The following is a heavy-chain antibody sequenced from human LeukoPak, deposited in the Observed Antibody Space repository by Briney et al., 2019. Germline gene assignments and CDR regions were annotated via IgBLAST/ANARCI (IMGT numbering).Heavy chain of an antibody. D-gene: IGHD2-15*01. CDR3: ARAVYCSGGSCYSNLRNFDY. J-gene: IGHJ4*02. Sequence: ASVKVSCTASGYTFTSYGISWVRQAPGQGLEWMGWISAYNGNTNYAQKLQGRVTMTTDTSTSTAYMELRSLRSDDTAVYYCARAVYCSGGSCYSNLRNFDYWGQGTLVTVSS. V-gene: IGHV1-18*01. CDR2: ISAYNGNT. CDR1: GYTFTSYG.